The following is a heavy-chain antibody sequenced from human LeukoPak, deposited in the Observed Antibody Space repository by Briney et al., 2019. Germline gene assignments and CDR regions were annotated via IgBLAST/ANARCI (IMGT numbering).Heavy chain of an antibody. D-gene: IGHD3/OR15-3a*01. CDR3: ARVQRTGHFDY. CDR2: ISAYNGNT. J-gene: IGHJ4*02. CDR1: GYTFTSYG. V-gene: IGHV1-18*01. Sequence: GASVKVSCKASGYTFTSYGISWVRQAPGQGLEWMGWISAYNGNTNYAQKLQGRVTMTTDTSTSTVYMELRSLRSDDTAVYYCARVQRTGHFDYWGQGTLVTVSS.